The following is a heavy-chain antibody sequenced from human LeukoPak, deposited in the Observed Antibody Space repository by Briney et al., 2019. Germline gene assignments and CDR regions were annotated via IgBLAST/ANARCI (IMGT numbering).Heavy chain of an antibody. CDR3: AREESGYGPSYGMDV. CDR2: MNPNSGNT. J-gene: IGHJ6*02. V-gene: IGHV1-8*03. D-gene: IGHD5-18*01. Sequence: GASVKVSCKASGYPFTSYDINWVRQATGQGLEWMGWMNPNSGNTGYAQKFQGRVTFSRNTSITTAYMELSSLRSEDTAVYYCAREESGYGPSYGMDVWGQGTTVTVSS. CDR1: GYPFTSYD.